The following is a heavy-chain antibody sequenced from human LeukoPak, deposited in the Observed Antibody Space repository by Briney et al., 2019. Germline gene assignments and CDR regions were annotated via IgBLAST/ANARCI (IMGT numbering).Heavy chain of an antibody. CDR3: ATVSEY. CDR1: GFTFNYFW. J-gene: IGHJ4*02. Sequence: GGSLRLSCATSGFTFNYFWMHWVRQVPGKGPVWVSGINNDGTATYYADSVKGRFTISRDNAKNTVYLQMNGLRAEDTSVYFCATVSEYWGQGTLVTVSS. CDR2: INNDGTAT. V-gene: IGHV3-74*01.